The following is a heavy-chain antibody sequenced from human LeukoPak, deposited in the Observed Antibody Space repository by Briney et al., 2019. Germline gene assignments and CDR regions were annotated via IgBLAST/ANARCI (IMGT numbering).Heavy chain of an antibody. Sequence: SETLSLTCTVSGGSIGNSYYFWGWIRQPPGTGLEWIGSIYYSGSTYYNPSLKSRVTISVDTSKNQFSLKLTSVTAADTAVYYCARVFDGGYNPFDYWGQGTLVTVSS. J-gene: IGHJ4*02. CDR1: GGSIGNSYYF. CDR2: IYYSGST. CDR3: ARVFDGGYNPFDY. V-gene: IGHV4-39*01. D-gene: IGHD4-23*01.